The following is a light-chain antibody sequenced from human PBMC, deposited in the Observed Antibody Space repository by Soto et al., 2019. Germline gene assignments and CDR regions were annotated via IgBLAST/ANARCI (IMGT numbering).Light chain of an antibody. CDR1: SSNVGTYDL. CDR3: CSFAVGAALV. Sequence: HSALTQPASVSASPGQSITISCTGTSSNVGTYDLVSWYQHHPDKAPKLIIYEGTKRPSGISSRFSGSKSGNTAPLTISGLQAEDDADYYCCSFAVGAALVFGGGTKVTVL. J-gene: IGLJ2*01. CDR2: EGT. V-gene: IGLV2-23*01.